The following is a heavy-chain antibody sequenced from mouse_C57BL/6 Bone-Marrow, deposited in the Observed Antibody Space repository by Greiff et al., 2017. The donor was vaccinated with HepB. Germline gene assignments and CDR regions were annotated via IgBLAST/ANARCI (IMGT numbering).Heavy chain of an antibody. V-gene: IGHV1-69*01. J-gene: IGHJ2*01. Sequence: QVQLQQPGAELVMPGASVKLSCKASGYTFTSYWMHWVKQRPGQGLEWIGEIDPSDSYTNYNQKFKGKSTLTVDKSSSTAYMQLSSLTSEDSAVYYCARGTSTTVVARSYFDYWGQGTTLTVSS. CDR2: IDPSDSYT. CDR1: GYTFTSYW. D-gene: IGHD1-1*01. CDR3: ARGTSTTVVARSYFDY.